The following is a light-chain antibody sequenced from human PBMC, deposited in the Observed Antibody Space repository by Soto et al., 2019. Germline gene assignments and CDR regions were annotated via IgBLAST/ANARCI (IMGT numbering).Light chain of an antibody. Sequence: DIQMTQSPSSLSASVGDRVTITCRASHGISGWLGWYQQKPGQAPKFLIYATSTLQSGVPSRFSGGRSGTDFTLTITSRQPEDFATYYCQQYTSYPPTFGPGPVVDV. V-gene: IGKV1D-16*01. CDR2: ATS. CDR3: QQYTSYPPT. CDR1: HGISGW. J-gene: IGKJ3*01.